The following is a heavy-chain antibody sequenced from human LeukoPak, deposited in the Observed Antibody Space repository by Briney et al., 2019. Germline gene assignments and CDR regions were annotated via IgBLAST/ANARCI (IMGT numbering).Heavy chain of an antibody. D-gene: IGHD3-16*02. CDR2: IYPGDSDT. CDR3: ARHYQADYDYVWGSYRQNWFDP. CDR1: GYSFTSYW. V-gene: IGHV5-51*01. J-gene: IGHJ5*02. Sequence: GESLKISCKGSGYSFTSYWIGWVRQMPGKGLEWMGIIYPGDSDTRYSPSSQGQVTISADKSISTAYLQWSSLKASDTAMYYCARHYQADYDYVWGSYRQNWFDPWGQGTLVTVSS.